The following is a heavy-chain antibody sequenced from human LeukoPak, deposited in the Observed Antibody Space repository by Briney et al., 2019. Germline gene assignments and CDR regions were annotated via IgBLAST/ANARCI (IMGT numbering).Heavy chain of an antibody. CDR1: GFTFSNYD. V-gene: IGHV3-13*01. CDR2: IGTAGDS. CDR3: ARGFQEGYFDY. Sequence: PGRSLRLSCAASGFTFSNYDMFWVRQATGEGLEWVSAIGTAGDSYYPGSLKGRFTISRENAKNSLYLQMNNLRAGDTAVYYCARGFQEGYFDYWGQGTLVTVSS. J-gene: IGHJ4*02.